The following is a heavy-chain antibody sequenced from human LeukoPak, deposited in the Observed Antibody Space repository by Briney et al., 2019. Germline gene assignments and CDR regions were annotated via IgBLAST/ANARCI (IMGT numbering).Heavy chain of an antibody. CDR2: IYHRGDT. D-gene: IGHD7-27*01. V-gene: IGHV4-4*02. Sequence: SETLSLTCAVSGGSISDSNWWSCVRQPPGKGLEWLGEIYHRGDTNYNPSLQSRVTISVDKSKNEFSLRLSSVTAADTAVYYCARDYWGTLGDWGQGTLVTVSS. J-gene: IGHJ4*02. CDR3: ARDYWGTLGD. CDR1: GGSISDSNW.